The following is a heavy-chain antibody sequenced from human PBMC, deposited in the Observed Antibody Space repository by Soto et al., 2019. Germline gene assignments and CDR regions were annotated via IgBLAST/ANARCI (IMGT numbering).Heavy chain of an antibody. J-gene: IGHJ4*02. CDR2: ISAYNGNT. CDR3: ARDSPPVDY. V-gene: IGHV1-18*01. CDR1: GYTFSSYG. Sequence: QVQLVQSGAEVKKPGASVKVSCKASGYTFSSYGISWVRQAPGQGLEWMGWISAYNGNTKYAQKXQXXXTXPTDTSTSTAYMELRSLRSDDTAVYYCARDSPPVDYWGQGTLVTVSS.